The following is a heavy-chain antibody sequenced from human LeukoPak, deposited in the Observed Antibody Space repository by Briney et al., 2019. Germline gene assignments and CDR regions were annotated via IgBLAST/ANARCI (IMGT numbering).Heavy chain of an antibody. Sequence: SQTLSLTCAISGDSVSSNSAAWNWIRQSPSRGLEWLGRTYYRSKWYNDYAVSVESRITINPDTSKNQFSLQLNSVTPEDTAVYYCARGANAYYDILTGYYFDYWGQGTLVTVSS. V-gene: IGHV6-1*01. J-gene: IGHJ4*02. CDR3: ARGANAYYDILTGYYFDY. D-gene: IGHD3-9*01. CDR1: GDSVSSNSAA. CDR2: TYYRSKWYN.